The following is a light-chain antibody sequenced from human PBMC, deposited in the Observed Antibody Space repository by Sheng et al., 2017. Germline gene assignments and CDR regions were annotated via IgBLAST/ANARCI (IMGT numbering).Light chain of an antibody. V-gene: IGKV1-39*01. Sequence: DIQMTQSPSVVSASVGDRVTITCRASESISDWLAWYQQKPGKAPKLVIYATSGLETGVPSRFSGSGFGTDFSLSIDNLQPDDFAVYYCQQTFTTPQRTFGPGTKVEIK. CDR1: ESISDW. J-gene: IGKJ1*01. CDR2: ATS. CDR3: QQTFTTPQRT.